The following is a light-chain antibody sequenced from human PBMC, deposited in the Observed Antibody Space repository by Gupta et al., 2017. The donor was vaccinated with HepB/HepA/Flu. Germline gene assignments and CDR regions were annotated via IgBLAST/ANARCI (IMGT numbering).Light chain of an antibody. CDR2: EVS. CDR1: SSDVGSNNL. J-gene: IGLJ2*01. Sequence: QSAPDQPAFLSGSPGPAINIPFPGTSSDVGSNNLVSWFQHHPGKVPKLMIYEVSKRPSGVSNRFSASKSDNTASLTISGLQAEDEADYYCCSSAGTGSIYIFGGGTKLTVL. V-gene: IGLV2-23*02. CDR3: CSSAGTGSIYI.